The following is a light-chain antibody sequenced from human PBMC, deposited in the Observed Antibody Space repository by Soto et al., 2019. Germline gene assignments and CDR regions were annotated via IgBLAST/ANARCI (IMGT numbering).Light chain of an antibody. J-gene: IGKJ5*01. Sequence: EIVMTQSPATLSLSPGERATLACRSSQSVNSNLAWYQQKAGQAPRLLIYGTSSRATGIPDRFSGSGSGTDFTLIIGRLEPEDFAIYYCQQRTNSPPAFGQGTRLEIK. CDR3: QQRTNSPPA. CDR2: GTS. CDR1: QSVNSN. V-gene: IGKV3D-20*02.